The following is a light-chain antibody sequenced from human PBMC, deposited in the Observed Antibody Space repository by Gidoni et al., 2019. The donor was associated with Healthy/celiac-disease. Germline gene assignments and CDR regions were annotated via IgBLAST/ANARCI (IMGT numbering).Light chain of an antibody. CDR2: GAS. V-gene: IGKV3-20*01. J-gene: IGKJ2*01. CDR3: QQYGSSPPYT. CDR1: QSVSSSY. Sequence: EIVFTHSPGTLSLSPAERATLSCRARQSVSSSYLSWYQQKPGQAPRLLIYGASSRATGIPDRFSGSGSGTDFTLTISRLEPEDFAVYYCQQYGSSPPYTFGQGTKLEIK.